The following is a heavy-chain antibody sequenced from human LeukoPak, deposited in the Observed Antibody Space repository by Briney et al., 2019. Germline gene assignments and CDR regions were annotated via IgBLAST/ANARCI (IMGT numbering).Heavy chain of an antibody. Sequence: PSETLSLTCTVSSGSVSSSSYYWGWIRQPPGKGLEWIGSIYYSGSTNYNPSLKSRVTMSVDTSKNQFSLKLSSVTAADTAVYYCAREGITMVRGVIIPTGRYYYMDVWGKGTTVTISS. D-gene: IGHD3-10*01. CDR1: SGSVSSSSYY. CDR2: IYYSGST. CDR3: AREGITMVRGVIIPTGRYYYMDV. J-gene: IGHJ6*03. V-gene: IGHV4-39*07.